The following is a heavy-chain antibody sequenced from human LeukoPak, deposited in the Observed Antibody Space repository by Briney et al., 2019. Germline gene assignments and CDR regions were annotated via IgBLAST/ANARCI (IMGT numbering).Heavy chain of an antibody. D-gene: IGHD2-2*01. V-gene: IGHV3-30*18. CDR1: GFTFSSYG. CDR3: AKGFDIVVVPAAICDY. J-gene: IGHJ4*02. CDR2: ISYDGSNK. Sequence: GGSLRLSCAASGFTFSSYGMHWVRQAPGKGLEWVAVISYDGSNKYYADSVKGRFTISRDNSKNTLYLQMNSLRAEDTAVYYCAKGFDIVVVPAAICDYWGQGTLVTVSS.